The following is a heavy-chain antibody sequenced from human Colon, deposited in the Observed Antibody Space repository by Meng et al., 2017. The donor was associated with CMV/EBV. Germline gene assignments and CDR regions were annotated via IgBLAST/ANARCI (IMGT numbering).Heavy chain of an antibody. CDR2: ISAHNGIT. J-gene: IGHJ4*02. Sequence: ASVKVSCKASGYSFTSFGISWVRQAPGQGLEWMGWISAHNGITTYAQKVQDRVTLTTDTSASTAYMELRSLRSDDTAVYFCVTERSTWLADWGPGPVVPVSS. D-gene: IGHD2-2*01. V-gene: IGHV1-18*01. CDR1: GYSFTSFG. CDR3: VTERSTWLAD.